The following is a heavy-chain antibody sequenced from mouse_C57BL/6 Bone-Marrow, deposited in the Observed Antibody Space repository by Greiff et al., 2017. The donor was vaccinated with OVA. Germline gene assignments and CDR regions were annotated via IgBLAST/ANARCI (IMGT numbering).Heavy chain of an antibody. CDR3: TRGYGSSSFAY. CDR2: ISSGGDYI. CDR1: GFTFSSYA. Sequence: EVKLVESGEGLVKPGGSLKLSCAASGFTFSSYAMSWVRQTPEKRLEWVAYISSGGDYIYYADTVKGRFTISRDNARNTLYLQMSSLKSEDTAMYYCTRGYGSSSFAYWGQGTLVTVSA. V-gene: IGHV5-9-1*02. J-gene: IGHJ3*01. D-gene: IGHD1-1*01.